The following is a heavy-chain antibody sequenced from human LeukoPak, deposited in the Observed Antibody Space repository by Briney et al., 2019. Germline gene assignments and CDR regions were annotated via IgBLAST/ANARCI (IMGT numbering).Heavy chain of an antibody. D-gene: IGHD6-13*01. CDR2: ISSSSSTI. J-gene: IGHJ6*03. CDR3: ARVGAAPDLEYYMDV. Sequence: PGGSLRLSCAASGFIFSSYSMNWVRQAPGKGLEWVSYISSSSSTIYYADSVKGRFTISRDNAKNSLYLQMNSLRAEDTAVYYCARVGAAPDLEYYMDVWGKGTTVTVS. V-gene: IGHV3-48*01. CDR1: GFIFSSYS.